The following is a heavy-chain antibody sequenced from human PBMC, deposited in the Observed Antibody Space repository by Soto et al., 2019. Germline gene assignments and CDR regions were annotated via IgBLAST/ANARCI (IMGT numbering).Heavy chain of an antibody. Sequence: EVQLVESGGGLVKPGGSLRLSCSASGFTFSSFNMHWVRQAPGKGLEWVSSISGTTKYIYYVDSVKGRVTISRANAENSMFLQMNSLGVEDTAVYYCASSVLFRGLIPAFDIWGQGTLVTVSS. D-gene: IGHD3-10*01. CDR3: ASSVLFRGLIPAFDI. J-gene: IGHJ3*02. CDR1: GFTFSSFN. CDR2: ISGTTKYI. V-gene: IGHV3-21*01.